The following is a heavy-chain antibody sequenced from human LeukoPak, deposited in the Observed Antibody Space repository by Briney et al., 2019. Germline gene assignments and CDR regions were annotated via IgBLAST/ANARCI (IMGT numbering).Heavy chain of an antibody. CDR3: ARAVRYSGSLYYFDY. J-gene: IGHJ4*02. Sequence: PGGSLRLSCAASGFTVSSNYMSWVRQAPGKGLEWVSVIYSGGSTYYADSVKGRFTISRDNSKNTLYLQMNSLRAEDTAVYYCARAVRYSGSLYYFDYWGQGTLVTVSS. CDR2: IYSGGST. D-gene: IGHD1-26*01. V-gene: IGHV3-53*01. CDR1: GFTVSSNY.